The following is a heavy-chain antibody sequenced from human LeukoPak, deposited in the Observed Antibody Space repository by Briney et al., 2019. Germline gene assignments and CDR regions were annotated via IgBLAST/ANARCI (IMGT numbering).Heavy chain of an antibody. J-gene: IGHJ6*04. CDR3: AELGITMIGGV. D-gene: IGHD3-10*02. CDR1: GFTFSSYS. CDR2: ISSSGSTI. Sequence: GGSLRLSCAASGFTFSSYSMNWVRQAPGKGLEWVSYISSSGSTIYYADSVRGRFTISRDNAKNSLYLQMNSLRAEDTAVYYCAELGITMIGGVWGKGTTVTISS. V-gene: IGHV3-48*04.